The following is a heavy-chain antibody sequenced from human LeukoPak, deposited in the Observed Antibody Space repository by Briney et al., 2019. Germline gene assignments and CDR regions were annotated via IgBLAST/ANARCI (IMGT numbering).Heavy chain of an antibody. CDR1: GSRFTSYW. V-gene: IGHV5-51*01. Sequence: GASLKISCKGSGSRFTSYWIGWVRQMPGKGLEWMGIIYPGDSDTRYSPSFQGQVTISADKSISTAYLQWSSLKASDTAMYYCARVDIVVVPAAKIKGHDAFDIWGQGTMVTVSS. CDR2: IYPGDSDT. J-gene: IGHJ3*02. CDR3: ARVDIVVVPAAKIKGHDAFDI. D-gene: IGHD2-2*03.